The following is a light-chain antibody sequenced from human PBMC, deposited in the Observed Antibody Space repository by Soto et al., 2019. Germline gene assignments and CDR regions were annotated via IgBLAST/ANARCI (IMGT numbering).Light chain of an antibody. CDR3: QQYGSSPST. V-gene: IGKV1-39*01. Sequence: DIQMTQSPSSLSASVGDRVTITCRASQSISSYLNWYRQKPGKAPKLLIYAASSLQSGVPSRFSGSGSGTDFTLTISRLEPEDVAVYYCQQYGSSPSTFGQGTRLEI. J-gene: IGKJ5*01. CDR1: QSISSY. CDR2: AAS.